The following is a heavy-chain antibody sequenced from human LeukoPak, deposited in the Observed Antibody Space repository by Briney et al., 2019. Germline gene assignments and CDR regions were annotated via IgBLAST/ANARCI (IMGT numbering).Heavy chain of an antibody. J-gene: IGHJ4*02. V-gene: IGHV3-30*04. CDR3: ARGADGYTVVDY. CDR2: ISYDGSNK. Sequence: PGGSLRLSCAASGFTFSSYAMHWVRQAPGKGLEWVAVISYDGSNKYYADSVKGRFTISRDNAKNSLYLQMNSLRAEDTAVYYCARGADGYTVVDYWGQGTLVTVSS. D-gene: IGHD5-24*01. CDR1: GFTFSSYA.